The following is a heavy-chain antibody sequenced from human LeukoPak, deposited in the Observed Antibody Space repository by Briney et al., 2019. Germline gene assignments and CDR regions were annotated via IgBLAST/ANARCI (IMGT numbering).Heavy chain of an antibody. CDR3: ARHRRYSSGWFVQDY. CDR2: IYYSGST. J-gene: IGHJ4*02. V-gene: IGHV4-59*08. CDR1: GGSISSYY. Sequence: SETLSLTCTVSGGSISSYYWSWIRQPPGKGLEWIGYIYYSGSTNYNPSLKSRVTISVDTSKNQFSLKLSSVTAADTAVYYCARHRRYSSGWFVQDYWGQGTLVTVSS. D-gene: IGHD6-19*01.